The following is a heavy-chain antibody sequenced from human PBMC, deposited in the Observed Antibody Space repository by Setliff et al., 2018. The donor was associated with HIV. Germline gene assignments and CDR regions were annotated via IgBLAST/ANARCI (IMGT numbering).Heavy chain of an antibody. Sequence: GGSLRLSCAASGFTFSNNWMAWVRLAPGKGLEWVANIKQDGSVKNYVDSVRGRFTISRDNAENSLFLQMTGLRPEDTAMYYCARDRWFSNNWYSDHWGQGTLVTVSS. CDR3: ARDRWFSNNWYSDH. J-gene: IGHJ4*02. CDR1: GFTFSNNW. V-gene: IGHV3-7*05. CDR2: IKQDGSVK. D-gene: IGHD6-13*01.